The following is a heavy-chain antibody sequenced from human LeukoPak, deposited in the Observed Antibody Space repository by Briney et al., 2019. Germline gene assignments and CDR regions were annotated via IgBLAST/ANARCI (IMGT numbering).Heavy chain of an antibody. CDR2: IYPGDSDT. J-gene: IGHJ4*01. CDR3: ALGMYSSGWRFDY. Sequence: GESLKISCRGSGYSFTRYWSGWVRQMPGKGLEWMGIIYPGDSDTRYSPSFQGQVTISADKSITTASLQWSSLKASDTAMYYCALGMYSSGWRFDYWGDGTLVTVSS. D-gene: IGHD6-19*01. V-gene: IGHV5-51*01. CDR1: GYSFTRYW.